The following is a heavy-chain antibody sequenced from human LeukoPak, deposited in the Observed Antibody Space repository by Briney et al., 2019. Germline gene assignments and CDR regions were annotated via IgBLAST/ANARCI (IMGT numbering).Heavy chain of an antibody. J-gene: IGHJ3*02. CDR3: ARDRVVSGDAFDI. CDR1: GGTFSSYA. V-gene: IGHV1-69*05. Sequence: AASVKVSCKASGGTFSSYAISWVRQAPGQGLEWMGGIIPIFGTANYAQKFQGRVTITTDESTSTAYMELSSLRSEDTAVYYCARDRVVSGDAFDIWGQGTMVTVSS. CDR2: IIPIFGTA. D-gene: IGHD3-10*01.